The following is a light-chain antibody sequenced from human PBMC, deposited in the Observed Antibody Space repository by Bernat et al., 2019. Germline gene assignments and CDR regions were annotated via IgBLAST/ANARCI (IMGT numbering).Light chain of an antibody. V-gene: IGKV1-39*01. Sequence: DIQMTQSPSSLSASVGDRVTITCRATQTITTYLNWYQQKPGKAPKFLIYAASTLQSGVPSRFSGSGSGTDFTLTISSLQPEDFATYYCKQSYSTPFTFGPGTKVEIE. CDR1: QTITTY. CDR3: KQSYSTPFT. CDR2: AAS. J-gene: IGKJ3*01.